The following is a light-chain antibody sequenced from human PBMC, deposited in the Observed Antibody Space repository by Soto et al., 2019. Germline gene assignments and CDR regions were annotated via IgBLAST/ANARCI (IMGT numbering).Light chain of an antibody. Sequence: QSYLTQPASMSGSPGQSIAISCIGVRTDGDGHDYVSWYQQHPGQAPQLIIYDVYNRPSGVSDRFSGSKSGNTASLVISGLQAEDEADYFCTSYTASSPFYVFGAGTKLTVL. CDR3: TSYTASSPFYV. CDR2: DVY. V-gene: IGLV2-14*03. CDR1: RTDGDGHDY. J-gene: IGLJ1*01.